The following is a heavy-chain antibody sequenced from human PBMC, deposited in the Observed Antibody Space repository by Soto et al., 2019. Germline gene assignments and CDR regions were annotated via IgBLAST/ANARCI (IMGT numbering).Heavy chain of an antibody. J-gene: IGHJ3*01. CDR2: IYYSGST. CDR3: ARVWGGAFDF. Sequence: SETLSLTCTVSGGSIISCGYYWSWIRQHPGKGLEWIGYIYYSGSTYYNPSLKSRVTISVDTSKNQFSLKLSSVTAADTAVYYCARVWGGAFDFWGQGTMVSVSS. CDR1: GGSIISCGYY. V-gene: IGHV4-31*03. D-gene: IGHD3-10*01.